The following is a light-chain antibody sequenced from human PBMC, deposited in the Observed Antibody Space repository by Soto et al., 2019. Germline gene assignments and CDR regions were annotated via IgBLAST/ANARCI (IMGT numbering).Light chain of an antibody. J-gene: IGKJ1*01. CDR2: AAF. CDR1: QGISSY. V-gene: IGKV1-9*01. Sequence: DIRLTQSPSLLSASVGDSVTITCRASQGISSYLAWYQQKPGKAPKLLISAAFTRASGIPARFRGSGSGTEFTLTISSLQPADFAVYYCQQYDDWPTWTFGPGTKVDIK. CDR3: QQYDDWPTWT.